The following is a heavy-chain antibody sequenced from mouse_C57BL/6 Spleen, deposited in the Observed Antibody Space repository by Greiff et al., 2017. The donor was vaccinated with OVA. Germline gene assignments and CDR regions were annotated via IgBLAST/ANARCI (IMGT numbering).Heavy chain of an antibody. D-gene: IGHD2-3*01. CDR1: GFTFSDYY. J-gene: IGHJ2*01. V-gene: IGHV5-16*01. CDR3: ARDGDGCYVYFDY. CDR2: INYDGSST. Sequence: EVKLVESEGGLVQPGSSMKLSCTASGFTFSDYYMAWVRQVPEKGLEWVANINYDGSSTYYLDSLKSRFIISRDNAKNILYLQMSSLKSEDTATYYCARDGDGCYVYFDYWGQGTTLTVSS.